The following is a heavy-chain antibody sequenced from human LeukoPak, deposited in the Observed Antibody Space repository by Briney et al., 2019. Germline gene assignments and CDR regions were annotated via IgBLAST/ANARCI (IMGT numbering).Heavy chain of an antibody. J-gene: IGHJ4*02. CDR3: ARDLRTTYDY. V-gene: IGHV4-61*02. Sequence: SQTLSLTCTVSGGSISSGSDYWSWIRQPAGKGLEWIGRIYTSGSTNYNPSLKSRVTISVDTSKNQFSLKLSSVTAADTAVYYCARDLRTTYDYWGQGTLVTVSS. CDR1: GGSISSGSDY. CDR2: IYTSGST. D-gene: IGHD4/OR15-4a*01.